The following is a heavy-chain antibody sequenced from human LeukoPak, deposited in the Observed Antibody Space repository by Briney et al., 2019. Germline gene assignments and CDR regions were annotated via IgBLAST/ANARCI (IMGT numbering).Heavy chain of an antibody. CDR2: VSTYNGDT. CDR1: GYTFTKNA. V-gene: IGHV1-18*01. Sequence: PGASVKVSCKASGYTFTKNAMNWVRQTPGQGLEWMGWVSTYNGDTKYAQNFQDRVTMTRDTSTTTVYMELRGLRSDDTAVYYCARDGGAPGPIYGDYWGQGTPVTVSS. J-gene: IGHJ4*02. D-gene: IGHD4-23*01. CDR3: ARDGGAPGPIYGDY.